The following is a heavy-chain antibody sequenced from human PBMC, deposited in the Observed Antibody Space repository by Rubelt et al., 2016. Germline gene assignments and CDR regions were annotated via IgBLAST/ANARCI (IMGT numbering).Heavy chain of an antibody. Sequence: PGGSLRLSCAASGFSLGGYSMDWVRQVPGKGLEWISYISGDSGTIYYADSVRGRFTISRDNAKNSLYLQMNSLRAEDTAVYYCARDLSWDIVVVPAAAYFDYWGQGTLVTVSS. CDR3: ARDLSWDIVVVPAAAYFDY. J-gene: IGHJ4*02. D-gene: IGHD2-2*01. CDR1: GFSLGGYS. V-gene: IGHV3-48*04. CDR2: ISGDSGTI.